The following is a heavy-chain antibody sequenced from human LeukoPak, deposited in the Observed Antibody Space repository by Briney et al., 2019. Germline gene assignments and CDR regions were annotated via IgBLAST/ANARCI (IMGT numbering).Heavy chain of an antibody. CDR3: ARDPDIVVVPAAIRAGWYFDL. D-gene: IGHD2-2*01. Sequence: SQTLSLTCTVSGGSISSGSYYWSWIRQPPGKGLEWIGYIYYSGSTNYNPSLKSRVTISVDTSKNQFSLKLSSVTAADTAVYYCARDPDIVVVPAAIRAGWYFDLWGRGTLVTVSS. V-gene: IGHV4-61*01. CDR1: GGSISSGSYY. J-gene: IGHJ2*01. CDR2: IYYSGST.